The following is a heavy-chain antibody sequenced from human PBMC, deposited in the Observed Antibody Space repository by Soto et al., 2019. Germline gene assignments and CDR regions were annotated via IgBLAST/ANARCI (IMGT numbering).Heavy chain of an antibody. Sequence: SGPTLVNPTQTLTLTCTFSGFSLSTSGVGVGWIRQPPGKALEWLALIYWDDDKRYSPSLKSRLTITKDTSKNQVVLTMTNMDPVDTATYYCAHSIPIAGTTPGPYFDYWGQGTLVTVSS. CDR2: IYWDDDK. CDR1: GFSLSTSGVG. J-gene: IGHJ4*02. CDR3: AHSIPIAGTTPGPYFDY. D-gene: IGHD1-7*01. V-gene: IGHV2-5*02.